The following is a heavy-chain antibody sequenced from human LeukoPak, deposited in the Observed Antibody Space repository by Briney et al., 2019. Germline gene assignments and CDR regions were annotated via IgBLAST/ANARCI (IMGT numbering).Heavy chain of an antibody. D-gene: IGHD3-16*02. J-gene: IGHJ4*02. Sequence: ASVKVSCKASGGTFSSYAISWVRQAPGQGLEWMGRIIPILGIANYAQKFQGRVTITADKSTSTAYMELSSLRSEDTAVYYCARLPMITFGGVIVQYWGQGTLVTVSS. CDR3: ARLPMITFGGVIVQY. V-gene: IGHV1-69*04. CDR2: IIPILGIA. CDR1: GGTFSSYA.